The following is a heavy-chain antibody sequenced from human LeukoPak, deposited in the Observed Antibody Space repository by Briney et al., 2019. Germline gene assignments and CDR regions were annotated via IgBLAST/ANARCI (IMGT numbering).Heavy chain of an antibody. V-gene: IGHV1-2*02. J-gene: IGHJ4*02. CDR1: GYTFTGYY. D-gene: IGHD4-23*01. CDR3: ARDLSNGGNSGFDY. CDR2: INPNSGGT. Sequence: ASVKVSCKASGYTFTGYYMHWVRQAPGQGLEWMGWINPNSGGTNYAQEFQGRFTMTRDTSISTAYMELSRLRSDDTAVYYCARDLSNGGNSGFDYWGQGTLVTVSS.